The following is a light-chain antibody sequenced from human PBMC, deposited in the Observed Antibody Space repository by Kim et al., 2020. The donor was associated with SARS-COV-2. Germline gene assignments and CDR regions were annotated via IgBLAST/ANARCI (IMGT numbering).Light chain of an antibody. CDR3: QVWDSSTAWV. CDR1: NIGSKN. Sequence: SYELTQLLSVSVALGQTARITCGGNNIGSKNVHWYQQKPGQAPVLVIYRDSNRPSGIPERFSGSNSGNTATLTISRAQAGDEADYYCQVWDSSTAWVFGG. J-gene: IGLJ3*02. V-gene: IGLV3-9*01. CDR2: RDS.